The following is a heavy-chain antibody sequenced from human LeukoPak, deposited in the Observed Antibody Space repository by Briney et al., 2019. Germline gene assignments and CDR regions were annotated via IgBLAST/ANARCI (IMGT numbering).Heavy chain of an antibody. D-gene: IGHD2-21*01. J-gene: IGHJ6*02. Sequence: PSETLSLTCAVSGGSISSRNWWSWVRQPPGKGLEWIGEIYHSGSINYNPSLKSRVTISVDKSKNQLSLRLTSVTAADTAVYYCARDNGVIRAYYYHGMDVWGQGTTVTVSS. V-gene: IGHV4-4*02. CDR2: IYHSGSI. CDR3: ARDNGVIRAYYYHGMDV. CDR1: GGSISSRNW.